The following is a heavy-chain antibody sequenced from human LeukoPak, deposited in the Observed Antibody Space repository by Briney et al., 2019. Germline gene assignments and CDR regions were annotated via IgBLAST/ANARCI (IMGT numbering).Heavy chain of an antibody. V-gene: IGHV3-23*01. CDR1: GFTFNSYA. D-gene: IGHD1-26*01. Sequence: PGGSLRLSCAAPGFTFNSYAMSWVRQAPEKGLEWVATISGSGGGTYYADSVKGRFTISRDDSKNTLYLQMNSLRAEDTAVYYCAKDLGRYRNNYFDYWGQGTLVTVSS. CDR3: AKDLGRYRNNYFDY. J-gene: IGHJ4*02. CDR2: ISGSGGGT.